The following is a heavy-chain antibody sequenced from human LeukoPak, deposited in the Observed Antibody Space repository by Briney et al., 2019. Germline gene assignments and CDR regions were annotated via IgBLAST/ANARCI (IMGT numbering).Heavy chain of an antibody. Sequence: PSETLSLTCTVSGGSISSYYWGWIRQPPGKGLEWIGSIYYSGSTYYNPSHKSRVTISVDTSKNQFSLKLSSVTAADTAVYYCAGRITIFGVAVRDLDYWGQGTLVTVSS. D-gene: IGHD3-3*01. V-gene: IGHV4-39*01. CDR2: IYYSGST. J-gene: IGHJ4*02. CDR1: GGSISSYY. CDR3: AGRITIFGVAVRDLDY.